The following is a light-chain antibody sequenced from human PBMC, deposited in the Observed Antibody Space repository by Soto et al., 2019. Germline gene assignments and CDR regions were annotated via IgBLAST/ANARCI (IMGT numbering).Light chain of an antibody. V-gene: IGKV1-5*01. CDR3: QQYSSYRT. CDR2: DAS. CDR1: QSISSW. J-gene: IGKJ1*01. Sequence: DIQMTQSPSTLSASVGDRVTITCLASQSISSWLAWYQQKPGKAPKLLIYDASILESGVPSRFSCSGSGTEFSLTISXLQPDDFATYSCQQYSSYRTFGQGTKVDIK.